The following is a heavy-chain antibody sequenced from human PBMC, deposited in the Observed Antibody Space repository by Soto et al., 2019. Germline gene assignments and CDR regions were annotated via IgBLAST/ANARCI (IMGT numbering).Heavy chain of an antibody. D-gene: IGHD3-3*01. CDR3: AKDQSGYDHYARDV. J-gene: IGHJ6*02. V-gene: IGHV3-30*18. Sequence: QVQLVESGGGVVQPGRSLRLSCAASGFIFSSYGMHWVRQAPGKGLEWVAVISYDGINKNHADSVKGRFTISRDNSKNTLQLQMNSLRAEDTAVYYCAKDQSGYDHYARDVWGQGTAVTVSS. CDR2: ISYDGINK. CDR1: GFIFSSYG.